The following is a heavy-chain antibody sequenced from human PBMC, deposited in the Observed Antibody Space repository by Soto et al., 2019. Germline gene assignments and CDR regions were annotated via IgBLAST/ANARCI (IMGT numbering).Heavy chain of an antibody. D-gene: IGHD6-13*01. V-gene: IGHV3-9*01. CDR3: AQDIAAADYYGMDV. Sequence: SLRLSCAASGFALAAYDMNWVRYAPGKGLEWVSCISWNSGSIGYADSVKGRFTISRENAKNSLYLQMNSLRAEETALYYCAQDIAAADYYGMDVWGQGTAVNVSS. CDR1: GFALAAYD. CDR2: ISWNSGSI. J-gene: IGHJ6*02.